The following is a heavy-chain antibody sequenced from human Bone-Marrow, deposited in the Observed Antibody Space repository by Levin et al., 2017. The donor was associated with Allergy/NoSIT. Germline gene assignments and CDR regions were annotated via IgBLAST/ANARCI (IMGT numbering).Heavy chain of an antibody. V-gene: IGHV4-39*01. CDR3: AIFPYTYYYDSVTLR. CDR2: VYRTGST. CDR1: GVSISNSRNY. D-gene: IGHD3-10*01. J-gene: IGHJ4*02. Sequence: SETMSLTCSVSGVSISNSRNYWVWIRQPPGKGLEWVASVYRTGSTYYSPSLESRLTISVDTSKNQFSLSLNSVTAADTAVYYCAIFPYTYYYDSVTLRWGQGTLVTVSS.